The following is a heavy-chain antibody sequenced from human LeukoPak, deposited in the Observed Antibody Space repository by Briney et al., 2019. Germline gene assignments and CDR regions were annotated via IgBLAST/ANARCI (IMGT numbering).Heavy chain of an antibody. Sequence: GGSLRLSCAASGVTFSSYGMHWVRQAPGKALEWVALISSDGNDKLYGDSVKGRFIISRDDSKSTLYLQMNSLRAEDTAVYYCTTKVIRGNSGDDYDDWGQGTLVTVSS. V-gene: IGHV3-30*03. D-gene: IGHD5-12*01. CDR2: ISSDGNDK. CDR1: GVTFSSYG. J-gene: IGHJ4*02. CDR3: TTKVIRGNSGDDYDD.